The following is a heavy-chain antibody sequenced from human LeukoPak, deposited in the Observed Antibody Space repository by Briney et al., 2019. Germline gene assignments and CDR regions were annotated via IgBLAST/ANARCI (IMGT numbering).Heavy chain of an antibody. CDR3: ARGYYCDSSGYYYDAFDI. V-gene: IGHV1-8*01. Sequence: GASVQVSCKVSRYTFTIYDIHWVRPATGQGLEWRGWMNPYCCNTGHAQKIKGRVTMTRNTSIRTAYMEVSSLRSDDTGVYYCARGYYCDSSGYYYDAFDIWGQGTMVTVS. J-gene: IGHJ3*02. CDR2: MNPYCCNT. D-gene: IGHD3-22*01. CDR1: RYTFTIYD.